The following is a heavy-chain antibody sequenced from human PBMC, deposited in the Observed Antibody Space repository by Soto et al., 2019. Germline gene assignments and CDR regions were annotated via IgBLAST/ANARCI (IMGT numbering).Heavy chain of an antibody. CDR2: IYYSGST. J-gene: IGHJ4*02. CDR1: GYSISSSNW. CDR3: ARRGGRGYSGYDYFDY. D-gene: IGHD5-12*01. V-gene: IGHV4-28*01. Sequence: SGTLSLTCAVSGYSISSSNWLGWVRQPPGKGLEWIGYIYYSGSTYYNPSLKSRVTMSVDTSKNQFSLKLSSVTAVDTAVYYCARRGGRGYSGYDYFDYWGQGTLVTVSS.